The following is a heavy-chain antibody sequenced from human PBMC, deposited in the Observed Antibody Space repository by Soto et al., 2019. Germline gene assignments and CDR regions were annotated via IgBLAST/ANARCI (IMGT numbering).Heavy chain of an antibody. CDR2: SIPIFDTS. V-gene: IGHV1-69*01. CDR3: ARYLLHSGYAFLTGMDV. CDR1: GGTFSSYA. D-gene: IGHD5-12*01. J-gene: IGHJ6*02. Sequence: QVQLVQSGAEVKKPGSSVKFSCKASGGTFSSYAISWVRQAPGQGLEWMGGSIPIFDTSNYAQKFQGRVTITADESKSTAYMELSSLRSEDTAVYYCARYLLHSGYAFLTGMDVWGQGTTVTVSS.